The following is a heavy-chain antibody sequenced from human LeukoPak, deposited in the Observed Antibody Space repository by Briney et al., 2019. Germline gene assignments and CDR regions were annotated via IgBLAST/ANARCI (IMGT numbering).Heavy chain of an antibody. CDR3: ARVLRWSTTDYMDV. D-gene: IGHD4-23*01. CDR2: IYTSGST. J-gene: IGHJ6*03. Sequence: SETLSLTCTVSGGSISSYYWSWIRQPAGKGLEWIWRIYTSGSTNYNPSLKSRVTMSVDTSKNQFSLKLSSVTAADTAVYYCARVLRWSTTDYMDVWGKGTTVTVSS. CDR1: GGSISSYY. V-gene: IGHV4-4*07.